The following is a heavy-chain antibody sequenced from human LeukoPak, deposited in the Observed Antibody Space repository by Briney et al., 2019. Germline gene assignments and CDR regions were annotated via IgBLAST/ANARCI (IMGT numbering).Heavy chain of an antibody. V-gene: IGHV5-51*01. CDR1: GYKFTSYW. CDR3: GRNPYDVLAGYYLDY. J-gene: IGHJ4*02. Sequence: GESLNISGKASGYKFTSYWIGWARQMPGKGPEWMGIIYPGDYDIRYSPSVQGQVVISDDKSLSPAYLQWSSLKASDSAMYYCGRNPYDVLAGYYLDYWGQGTLVTVSS. CDR2: IYPGDYDI. D-gene: IGHD3-9*01.